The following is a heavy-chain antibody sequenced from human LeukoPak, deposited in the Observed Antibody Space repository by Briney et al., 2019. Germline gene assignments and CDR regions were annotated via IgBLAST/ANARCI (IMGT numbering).Heavy chain of an antibody. V-gene: IGHV4-39*01. CDR2: INHSGST. Sequence: PSETLSLTCTVSGGSIRSSSYYWGWIRQPPGKGLEWIGEINHSGSTNYNPSLKSRVTISVDTSKNQFSLKLSSVTAADTAVYYCARQRRRGIVRAFDIWGQGTMVTVSS. J-gene: IGHJ3*02. D-gene: IGHD1-26*01. CDR1: GGSIRSSSYY. CDR3: ARQRRRGIVRAFDI.